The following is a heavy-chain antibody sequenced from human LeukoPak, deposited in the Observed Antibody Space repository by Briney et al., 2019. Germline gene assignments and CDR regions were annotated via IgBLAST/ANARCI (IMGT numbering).Heavy chain of an antibody. J-gene: IGHJ4*02. V-gene: IGHV1-69*13. CDR1: GGTFSSYA. D-gene: IGHD6-13*01. Sequence: RASVKVSCKASGGTFSSYAISWVRQAPGQGLEWMGGIIPIFGTANYAQKFQGRVTITADESTSTAYMELSSLRSEDTAVYYCATLGGGRYSSSWYGGGSIDYWGQGTLVTVSS. CDR2: IIPIFGTA. CDR3: ATLGGGRYSSSWYGGGSIDY.